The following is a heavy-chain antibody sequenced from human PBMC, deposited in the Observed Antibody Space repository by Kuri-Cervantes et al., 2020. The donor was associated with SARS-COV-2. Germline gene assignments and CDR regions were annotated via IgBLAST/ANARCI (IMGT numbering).Heavy chain of an antibody. CDR1: GASISTTNW. CDR3: ARARYSGSYYFDY. J-gene: IGHJ4*02. Sequence: SETLSLTCAVSGASISTTNWWSWSRQPQGKGLEWTGEIYHTGSTNYNPSFKSRVTMSIDKSKNQFSLKVRSVTAADTAVYYCARARYSGSYYFDYWGQGTLVTVSS. V-gene: IGHV4-4*02. CDR2: IYHTGST. D-gene: IGHD1-26*01.